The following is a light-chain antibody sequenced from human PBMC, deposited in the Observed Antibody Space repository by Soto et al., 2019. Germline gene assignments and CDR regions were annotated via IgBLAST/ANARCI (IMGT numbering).Light chain of an antibody. V-gene: IGKV3-11*01. CDR3: QQRSNWPST. CDR1: QSVSSY. Sequence: EIVLTQSPATLSLSPGERATLSCRASQSVSSYLAWYQQKPGQAPRLLIYDASNRATGIPARFSGSGSGTDFTLTISSLEPEYFAVYYCQQRSNWPSTCGGGTKVEIK. CDR2: DAS. J-gene: IGKJ4*01.